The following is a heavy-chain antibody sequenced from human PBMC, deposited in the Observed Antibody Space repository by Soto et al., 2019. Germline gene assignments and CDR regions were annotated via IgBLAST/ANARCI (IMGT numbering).Heavy chain of an antibody. CDR3: ARDPKGYFDY. CDR1: GFTFSSYG. Sequence: QVQLVESGGGVVQPGRSLRLSCAASGFTFSSYGMHWVLQAPGKGLEWVAVIWYDGSNKYYADSVKGRFTISRDNSKNTLYLQMNSLRAEDTAVYYCARDPKGYFDYWGQGTLVTVSS. J-gene: IGHJ4*02. CDR2: IWYDGSNK. V-gene: IGHV3-33*01.